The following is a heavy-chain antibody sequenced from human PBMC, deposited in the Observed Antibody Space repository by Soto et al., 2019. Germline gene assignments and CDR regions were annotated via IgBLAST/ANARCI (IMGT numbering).Heavy chain of an antibody. Sequence: QVQLVQSGAEVKKPGSSVKVSCKASGGTFSSYAISWVRQAPGQGLEWMGGIIPIFGTANYAQKFQGRVTMXADGSXXTAYMELSSLRSEDTGVYYCARQVVVGATPADFDYWGQGTLVTVSS. V-gene: IGHV1-69*12. CDR3: ARQVVVGATPADFDY. D-gene: IGHD2-15*01. CDR2: IIPIFGTA. J-gene: IGHJ4*02. CDR1: GGTFSSYA.